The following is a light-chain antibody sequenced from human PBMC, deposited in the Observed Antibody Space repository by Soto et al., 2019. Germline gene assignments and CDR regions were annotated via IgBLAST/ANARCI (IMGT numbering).Light chain of an antibody. CDR1: QSVSSTY. CDR3: QQYGGSRWT. J-gene: IGKJ1*01. V-gene: IGKV3-20*01. CDR2: GAS. Sequence: EIVLTQSPGTLSLSPGERATLSCRASQSVSSTYLAWYQQKPGQAPRLLIYGASNRATGITDRFSGSGSGTDFTLTISRLEPEDVAVYYWQQYGGSRWTFGQGTRVDI.